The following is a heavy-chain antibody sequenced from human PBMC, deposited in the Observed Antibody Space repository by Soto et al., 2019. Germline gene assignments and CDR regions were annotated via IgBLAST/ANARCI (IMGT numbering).Heavy chain of an antibody. CDR2: ISASGGTT. CDR3: TSHHRAICDY. J-gene: IGHJ4*02. V-gene: IGHV3-23*01. CDR1: GFAFSSFD. Sequence: EVQLLESGGGLVQPWGSLRLSCAASGFAFSSFDMSWVRQAPGKGLEWVSAISASGGTTPYTDSVRGRFTISRDNFRNTVDLQTNSLRAEETAVYYCTSHHRAICDYWGRGTLVTVSS. D-gene: IGHD5-18*01.